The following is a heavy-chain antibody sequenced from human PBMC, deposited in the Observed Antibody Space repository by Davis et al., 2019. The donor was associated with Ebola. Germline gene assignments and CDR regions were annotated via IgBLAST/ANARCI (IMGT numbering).Heavy chain of an antibody. Sequence: GSLRLSCTVSGGSISSYYWSWIRQPPGKGLEWIGYIYYSGSTNYNPSLKRRVTISVDTSKNQFSLKLSSVTAADTAVYYCARLAFVVVPAAKTRPNWFDPWGQGTLVTVSS. V-gene: IGHV4-59*12. J-gene: IGHJ5*02. CDR1: GGSISSYY. D-gene: IGHD2-2*01. CDR2: IYYSGST. CDR3: ARLAFVVVPAAKTRPNWFDP.